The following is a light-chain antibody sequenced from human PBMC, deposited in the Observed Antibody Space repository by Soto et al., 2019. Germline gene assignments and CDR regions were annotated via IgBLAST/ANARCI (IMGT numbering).Light chain of an antibody. V-gene: IGKV3-15*01. CDR3: QQYNNWPPV. CDR2: GAS. J-gene: IGKJ1*01. Sequence: EIVMTQSPATLSVSPGERATLSCRASQSVSSNLACYQQKPGQAPRLLIYGASTRATGIPARFSGSGSGTEFTLTISSLQSEDFAVYYCQQYNNWPPVFGQGTKVDIK. CDR1: QSVSSN.